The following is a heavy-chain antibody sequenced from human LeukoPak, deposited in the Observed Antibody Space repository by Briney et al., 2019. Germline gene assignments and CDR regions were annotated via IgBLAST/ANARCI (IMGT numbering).Heavy chain of an antibody. V-gene: IGHV3-7*01. Sequence: GGSLRLSCAASGFTFSSYWMSWVRQAPGKGLEWVANIKQDGSEKYYVDSVKGRFTISRDNAKNSLYLQMNSLRAEDTAVYYCARGFSSSWSPEYFQHWGQGTLVTVSS. CDR3: ARGFSSSWSPEYFQH. CDR2: IKQDGSEK. J-gene: IGHJ1*01. CDR1: GFTFSSYW. D-gene: IGHD6-13*01.